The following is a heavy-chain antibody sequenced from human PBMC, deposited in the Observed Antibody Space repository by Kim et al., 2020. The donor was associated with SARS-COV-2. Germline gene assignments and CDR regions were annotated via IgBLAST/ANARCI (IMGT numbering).Heavy chain of an antibody. V-gene: IGHV1-3*01. D-gene: IGHD3-16*01. J-gene: IGHJ4*02. Sequence: TYSPKFQGRVTITRDTSASTAYMELSSLRSEDTAVYYCARDRGTRRFDYWGQGTLVTVSS. CDR3: ARDRGTRRFDY.